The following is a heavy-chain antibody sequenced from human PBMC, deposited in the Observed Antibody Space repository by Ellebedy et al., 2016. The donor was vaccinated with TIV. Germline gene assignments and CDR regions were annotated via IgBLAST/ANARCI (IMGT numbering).Heavy chain of an antibody. CDR1: GFTLSLYW. J-gene: IGHJ4*02. Sequence: GESLKISCAASGFTLSLYWMHWVRQAPGKGLVWVSDIKSDGSSTSYADSVKGRFTISRDNTQNSLYLQMNSLRVEDMAVYYCACFHDLDHWGPGTLVTVSS. CDR3: ACFHDLDH. V-gene: IGHV3-74*01. CDR2: IKSDGSST. D-gene: IGHD3-16*01.